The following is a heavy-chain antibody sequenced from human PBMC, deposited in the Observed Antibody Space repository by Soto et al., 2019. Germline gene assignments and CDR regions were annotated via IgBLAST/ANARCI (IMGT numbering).Heavy chain of an antibody. CDR1: GGSISSYY. J-gene: IGHJ4*02. CDR3: ARQRDGYNSGFDY. Sequence: SETLSLTCTVSGGSISSYYWSWIRQPPGKGLEWIGYIYYSGSTNYNPSLKSRVTISVDTSKNQFSLKLSSVTAEDTAVYYCARQRDGYNSGFDYWGQGTLVTVSS. CDR2: IYYSGST. D-gene: IGHD5-12*01. V-gene: IGHV4-59*01.